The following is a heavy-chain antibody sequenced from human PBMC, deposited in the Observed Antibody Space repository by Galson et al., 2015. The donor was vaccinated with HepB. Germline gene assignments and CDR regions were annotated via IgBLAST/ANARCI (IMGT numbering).Heavy chain of an antibody. D-gene: IGHD4-17*01. V-gene: IGHV3-53*01. CDR2: IYSGGTT. J-gene: IGHJ6*02. CDR1: GFTVSRNY. Sequence: SLRLSCAASGFTVSRNYMTWVRQAPGKGLEWVSVIYSGGTTYYADSVKGRFTVSRDNSKNTLYLQLNSLGAEDAAVYYCARSDYGYYYHGLDVWGQGTTVTVSS. CDR3: ARSDYGYYYHGLDV.